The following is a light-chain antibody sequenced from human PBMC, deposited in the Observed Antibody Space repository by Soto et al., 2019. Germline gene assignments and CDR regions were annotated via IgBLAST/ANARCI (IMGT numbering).Light chain of an antibody. CDR1: SGHNTYP. J-gene: IGLJ2*01. CDR3: QTWGTDVV. V-gene: IGLV4-69*01. Sequence: QPVLTQSPSASASLGASVNLTCALSSGHNTYPIAWHQQQPEKGPRFLMKVNSDGSHIKGDGTPDRFSGSSSGAERYLTISSLQSDDEADYYCQTWGTDVVFGGGTKVTVL. CDR2: VNSDGSH.